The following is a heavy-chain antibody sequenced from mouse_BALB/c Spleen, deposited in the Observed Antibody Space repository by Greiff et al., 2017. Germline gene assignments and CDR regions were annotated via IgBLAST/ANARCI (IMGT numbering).Heavy chain of an antibody. CDR3: ARESPYYYGSSYTMDY. CDR1: GFSLTGYG. J-gene: IGHJ4*01. D-gene: IGHD1-1*01. CDR2: IWGDGST. Sequence: VQVVESGPGLVAPSQSLSITCTVSGFSLTGYGVNWVRQPPGKGLEWLGMIWGDGSTDYNSALKSRLSISKDNSKSQVFLKMNSLQTDDTARYYCARESPYYYGSSYTMDYWGQGTSVTVSS. V-gene: IGHV2-6-7*01.